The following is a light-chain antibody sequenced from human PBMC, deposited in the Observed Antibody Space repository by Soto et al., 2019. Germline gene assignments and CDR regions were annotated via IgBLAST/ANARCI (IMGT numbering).Light chain of an antibody. J-gene: IGLJ1*01. CDR3: QSYDCSLSGYV. CDR2: GNS. V-gene: IGLV1-40*01. Sequence: QSVLTQPPSVSGAPGQRVTISCTGGSSNIGAGYDVHWYQQLPGTAPKLLIYGNSNRPSGVPDRFSGSKSGTSASLAITGLQAEDEADYYCQSYDCSLSGYVFVTGTKVTVL. CDR1: SSNIGAGYD.